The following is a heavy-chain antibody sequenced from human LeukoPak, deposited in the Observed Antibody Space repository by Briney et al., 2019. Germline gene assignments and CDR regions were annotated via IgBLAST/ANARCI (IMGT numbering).Heavy chain of an antibody. Sequence: PSETLSLTCAVSGVSISNYYWGWIRQPPGKGLQWVAYIYSTGSPNYNPSLKSRVTISLDTARNQFSLKLSSVTAADTAVYYCARSRAAAGDFDSWGRGTLVTVSS. J-gene: IGHJ4*02. CDR3: ARSRAAAGDFDS. CDR1: GVSISNYY. V-gene: IGHV4-59*01. D-gene: IGHD6-13*01. CDR2: IYSTGSP.